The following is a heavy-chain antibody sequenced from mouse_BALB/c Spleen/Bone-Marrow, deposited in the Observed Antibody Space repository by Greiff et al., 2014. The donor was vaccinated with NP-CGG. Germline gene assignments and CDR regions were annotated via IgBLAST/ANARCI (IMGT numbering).Heavy chain of an antibody. V-gene: IGHV1-7*01. D-gene: IGHD2-1*01. CDR1: GYIFTRHW. J-gene: IGHJ1*01. CDR2: INPTTGYI. CDR3: ARDGNYLFWYFDV. Sequence: QVQLQQSGAELAKPGASVKMSCKASGYIFTRHWMHWVKQRPGQGLEWIGYINPTTGYIEYNQILKDRATLTADKSSSTAYMQLSSLTSEDSGVYYCARDGNYLFWYFDVWGAGTTVTVSS.